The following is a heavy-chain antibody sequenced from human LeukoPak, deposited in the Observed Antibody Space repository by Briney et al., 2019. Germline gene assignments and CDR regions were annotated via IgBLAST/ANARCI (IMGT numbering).Heavy chain of an antibody. J-gene: IGHJ4*02. D-gene: IGHD2-2*01. CDR2: INPNSGDT. CDR3: ARDYCSSTSCLFDY. V-gene: IGHV1-2*06. Sequence: ASVKVSCKASGYTFTSYYMHWVRQAPGLGLEWMGRINPNSGDTNYAQKFQGRVTMTRDTSISTAYMELSRLRSDDTAVYYCARDYCSSTSCLFDYWGQGTLVTVSS. CDR1: GYTFTSYY.